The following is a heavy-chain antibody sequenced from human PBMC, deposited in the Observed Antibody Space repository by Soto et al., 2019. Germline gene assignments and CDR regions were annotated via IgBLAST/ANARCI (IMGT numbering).Heavy chain of an antibody. D-gene: IGHD3-22*01. J-gene: IGHJ5*02. CDR3: AREDRDYYDSSGYYH. CDR2: TYYSEST. CDR1: GGSISSGGYY. Sequence: TLSLTCTVSGGSISSGGYYWSWIRQHPGKGLEWIGYTYYSESTNYNPSLKSRVTISVDTSKNQFSLKLSSVTAADTAVYYCAREDRDYYDSSGYYHWGQGTLVTVPQ. V-gene: IGHV4-31*03.